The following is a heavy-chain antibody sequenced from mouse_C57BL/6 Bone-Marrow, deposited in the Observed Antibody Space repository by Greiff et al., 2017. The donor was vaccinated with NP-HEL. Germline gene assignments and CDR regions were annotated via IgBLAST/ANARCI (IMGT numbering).Heavy chain of an antibody. CDR1: GYTFTSYW. Sequence: QVQLQQPGAELVMPGASVKLSCKASGYTFTSYWMHWVKQRPGQGLEWIGEIDPSDSYTNYNQKFKGKSTLTVDKSSSTAYMQISSLTSEDSAVYYCAREEFYYDYVLFAYWGQGTLVTVSA. D-gene: IGHD2-4*01. CDR2: IDPSDSYT. CDR3: AREEFYYDYVLFAY. J-gene: IGHJ3*01. V-gene: IGHV1-69*01.